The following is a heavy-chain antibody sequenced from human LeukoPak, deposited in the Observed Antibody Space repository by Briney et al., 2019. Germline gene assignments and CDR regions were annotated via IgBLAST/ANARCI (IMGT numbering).Heavy chain of an antibody. CDR3: RGGGPHYFDY. D-gene: IGHD4-23*01. Sequence: GGSLRLSCAASGFTFSSYAMHWVRQAPGKGLEWVAVISYDGSNKYYADSVKGRFTISRDNSKNTLYLQVNSLRAEDTAVYYCRGGGPHYFDYWGQGTLVTVSS. CDR2: ISYDGSNK. J-gene: IGHJ4*02. CDR1: GFTFSSYA. V-gene: IGHV3-30-3*01.